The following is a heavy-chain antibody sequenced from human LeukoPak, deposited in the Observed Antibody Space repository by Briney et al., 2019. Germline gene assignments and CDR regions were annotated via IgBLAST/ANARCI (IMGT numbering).Heavy chain of an antibody. CDR3: ARAGHCANGVCRNWFGP. J-gene: IGHJ5*02. D-gene: IGHD2-8*01. CDR2: IYSGGSS. CDR1: GSSMSTDAYN. V-gene: IGHV4-61*02. Sequence: SETLSLTCTVSGSSMSTDAYNWNWIRQPAGEGLEWIGRIYSGGSSTYNPSLKSRVTLSVDTSKNQFALSLSSVTAADTAVYYCARAGHCANGVCRNWFGPWGQGILVTVSS.